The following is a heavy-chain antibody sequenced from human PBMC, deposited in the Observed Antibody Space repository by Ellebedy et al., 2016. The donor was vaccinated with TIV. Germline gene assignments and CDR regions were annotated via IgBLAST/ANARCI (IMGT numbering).Heavy chain of an antibody. V-gene: IGHV3-23*01. CDR2: ISGSGGST. CDR1: GFTFSDYW. CDR3: AKGFYDSSVPFDY. D-gene: IGHD3-22*01. J-gene: IGHJ4*02. Sequence: PGGSLRLSCAASGFTFSDYWMSWVRQAPGKGLEWVSGISGSGGSTYYADSVKGRFTISKDNSKNTLYLQMNGLRAEDTAIYYCAKGFYDSSVPFDYWGQGTLVTVSS.